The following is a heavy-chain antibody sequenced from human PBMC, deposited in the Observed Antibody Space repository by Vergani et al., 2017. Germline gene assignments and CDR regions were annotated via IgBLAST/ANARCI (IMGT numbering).Heavy chain of an antibody. J-gene: IGHJ6*03. Sequence: QLQLQESGPGLVKPSETLSLTCTVSGGSISSSSYYWGWIRQPPGKGLEWIGYIYYSGSTNYNPSLKSRVTISVDTSKNQFSLKLRSVTAADTAVYYCAIGSFDYYMDVWGKGTTVTVSS. CDR3: AIGSFDYYMDV. CDR1: GGSISSSSYY. CDR2: IYYSGST. D-gene: IGHD1-26*01. V-gene: IGHV4-61*05.